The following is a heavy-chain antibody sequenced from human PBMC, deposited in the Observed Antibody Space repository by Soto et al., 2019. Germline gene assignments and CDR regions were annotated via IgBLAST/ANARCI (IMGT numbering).Heavy chain of an antibody. Sequence: GGSLRLSCAASGFTFSSHWMSWVCQAPGKGLEWLASIKQDGSEKHYVDSVKGRFTISRDNAKNSLYLQMNSLRVEDTAVYYCARVYYDYIWGSYPLVYWGQGTLVTVSS. D-gene: IGHD3-16*02. V-gene: IGHV3-7*01. CDR2: IKQDGSEK. CDR1: GFTFSSHW. CDR3: ARVYYDYIWGSYPLVY. J-gene: IGHJ4*02.